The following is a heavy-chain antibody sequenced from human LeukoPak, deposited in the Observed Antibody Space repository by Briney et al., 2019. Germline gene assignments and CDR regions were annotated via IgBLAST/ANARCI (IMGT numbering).Heavy chain of an antibody. CDR1: GFTFSSYG. V-gene: IGHV3-30*18. D-gene: IGHD3-16*02. Sequence: PGGSLRLSCAGSGFTFSSYGMHWVRQAPGKGLEWVAVISYDGSNKYYADSVKGRFTISRDNSKNTLYLQMNSLRAEDTAVYYCAKTESYYTFGGVIAPDYWGQGTLVTVSS. CDR3: AKTESYYTFGGVIAPDY. J-gene: IGHJ4*02. CDR2: ISYDGSNK.